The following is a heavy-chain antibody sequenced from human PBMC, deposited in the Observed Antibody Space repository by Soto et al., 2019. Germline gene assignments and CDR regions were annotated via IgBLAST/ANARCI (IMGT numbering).Heavy chain of an antibody. CDR2: IYYTGST. Sequence: PSETLSLTCTVSGGSLSSYYWSWIRQPPGKGLEYIGYIYYTGSTDYNPSLKSRVTISVDTSKNQFSLKLSSVTTADTAVYYCASGFGESAYYFDSLGHGALVTVSS. CDR1: GGSLSSYY. V-gene: IGHV4-59*01. J-gene: IGHJ4*01. D-gene: IGHD3-10*01. CDR3: ASGFGESAYYFDS.